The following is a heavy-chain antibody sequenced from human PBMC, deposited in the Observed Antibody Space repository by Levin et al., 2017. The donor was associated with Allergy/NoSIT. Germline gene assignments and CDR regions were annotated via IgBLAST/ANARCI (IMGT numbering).Heavy chain of an antibody. CDR2: ISAYNGDT. V-gene: IGHV1-18*01. CDR1: GYMFSNFG. D-gene: IGHD2-15*01. J-gene: IGHJ4*02. CDR3: VRDRGAVVVGSTERWYDY. Sequence: HGESLKISCKASGYMFSNFGISWVRQAPGQGLEWVGWISAYNGDTNYAQSLQGRVTMTTDTSTSTAYMELRSLRSDDTAVFYCVRDRGAVVVGSTERWYDYWGQGTLVTVSS.